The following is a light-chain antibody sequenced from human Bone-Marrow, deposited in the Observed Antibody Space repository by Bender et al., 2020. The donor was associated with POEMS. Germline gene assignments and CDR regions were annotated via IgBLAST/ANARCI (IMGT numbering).Light chain of an antibody. CDR2: EYN. V-gene: IGLV6-57*04. Sequence: NFMLTQPHSMSESPGKTVTISCTRSSGSIASNHVQWSQQRPGSAPTTVIFEYNQRPAGVPDRFSGSVDSSSNSASLTISGLETEDEADYCCQSYDNYNVLFGGGTKLTVL. CDR3: QSYDNYNVL. J-gene: IGLJ2*01. CDR1: SGSIASNH.